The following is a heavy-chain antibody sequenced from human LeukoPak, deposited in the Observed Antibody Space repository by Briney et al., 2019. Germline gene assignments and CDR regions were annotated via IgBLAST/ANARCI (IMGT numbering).Heavy chain of an antibody. D-gene: IGHD7-27*01. Sequence: ASVKVSCKASGYTFTGYYMHWVRQVPGQGLEWMGWINPNSGGTNYAQKFLGRVTMTRDTSISTAYMELSRLRSDDTAVYYCARGPHWDPHFDYWGQGTLVTVSS. CDR2: INPNSGGT. CDR1: GYTFTGYY. J-gene: IGHJ4*02. V-gene: IGHV1-2*02. CDR3: ARGPHWDPHFDY.